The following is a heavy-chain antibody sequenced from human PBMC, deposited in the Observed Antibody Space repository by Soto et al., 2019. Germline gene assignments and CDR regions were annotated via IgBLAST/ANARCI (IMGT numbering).Heavy chain of an antibody. CDR2: INHSGST. Sequence: QVQLQQWGAGLLKPSETLSLTCAVYGRSFNAYYWSWIHQRPGKGLEWIGEINHSGSTNDNPSLKGRVTISVDSCKNQFSLKLSSVTAADTAVYYCARGRYYYDSSGTASFVYWGQGTLVTVSS. D-gene: IGHD3-22*01. CDR3: ARGRYYYDSSGTASFVY. J-gene: IGHJ4*02. V-gene: IGHV4-34*01. CDR1: GRSFNAYY.